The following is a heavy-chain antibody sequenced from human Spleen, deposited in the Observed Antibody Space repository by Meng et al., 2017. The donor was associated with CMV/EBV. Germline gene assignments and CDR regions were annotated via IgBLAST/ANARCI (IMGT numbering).Heavy chain of an antibody. CDR2: ISWDGGST. D-gene: IGHD6-19*01. Sequence: GESLKTSCAASGFTFDDYTMHWVRQAPGKGLEWVSLISWDGGSTYYADSVKGRFTISRDNSKNSLYLQMNSLTPEDAALYYCAKDRVAGNYYYYYGMDVWGQGTTVTVSS. CDR1: GFTFDDYT. V-gene: IGHV3-43D*03. J-gene: IGHJ6*02. CDR3: AKDRVAGNYYYYYGMDV.